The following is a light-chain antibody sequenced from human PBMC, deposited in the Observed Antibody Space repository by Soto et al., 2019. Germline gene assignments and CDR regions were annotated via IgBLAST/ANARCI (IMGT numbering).Light chain of an antibody. CDR3: CSYAGNSRV. J-gene: IGLJ1*01. Sequence: QSALTQPRSVSGSPGQSVTLSCTGTSSDVGGYDYVPWYQQHPDKAPKLIIYDVSRRPSGVPDRFSGSKSDNTASLTISGLQAEDDADYYCCSYAGNSRVFGTGTKVTVL. V-gene: IGLV2-11*01. CDR1: SSDVGGYDY. CDR2: DVS.